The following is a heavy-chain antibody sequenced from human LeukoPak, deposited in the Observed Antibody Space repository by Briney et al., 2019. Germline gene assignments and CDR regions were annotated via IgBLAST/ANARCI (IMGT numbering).Heavy chain of an antibody. J-gene: IGHJ4*02. CDR1: GGTFSSYA. CDR2: IIPILGIA. V-gene: IGHV1-69*04. CDR3: ARGSIGYCSGGSCYFDY. Sequence: SVKVSCKASGGTFSSYAISWVRQAPGQGLEWMGRIIPILGIANYAQKFQGRVTITADKSTSTAHMELSSLRSEDTAVYYCARGSIGYCSGGSCYFDYWGQGTLVTVSS. D-gene: IGHD2-15*01.